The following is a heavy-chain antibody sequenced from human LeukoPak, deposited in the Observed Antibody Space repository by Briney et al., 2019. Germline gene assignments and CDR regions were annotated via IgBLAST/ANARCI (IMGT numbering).Heavy chain of an antibody. CDR2: ISSGSSYI. Sequence: GGSLRLSCAASGFTFSSYSMNWVRQTPGKGVEWVSCISSGSSYIYYADSLKGRFTISRDNAKNSLYLQMNSLRAEDTAIYYCAKDQGDGYNFWDYWGQGTLVTVSS. J-gene: IGHJ4*02. CDR3: AKDQGDGYNFWDY. D-gene: IGHD5-24*01. CDR1: GFTFSSYS. V-gene: IGHV3-21*01.